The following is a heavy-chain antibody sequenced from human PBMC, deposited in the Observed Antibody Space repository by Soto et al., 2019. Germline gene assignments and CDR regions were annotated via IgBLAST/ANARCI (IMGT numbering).Heavy chain of an antibody. J-gene: IGHJ6*02. CDR3: AKDLRRVTIFGVVAKLKDYYYYGIDV. CDR2: ISYDGSNK. D-gene: IGHD3-3*01. CDR1: GFTFSSYG. V-gene: IGHV3-30*18. Sequence: QVQLVESGGGVVQPGRSLRLSCAASGFTFSSYGMHWVRQAPGKGLEWVAVISYDGSNKYYADSVKGRFTISRDNSKNTLYLQMNSLRAEDTAVYYCAKDLRRVTIFGVVAKLKDYYYYGIDVWGQGTTVTVSS.